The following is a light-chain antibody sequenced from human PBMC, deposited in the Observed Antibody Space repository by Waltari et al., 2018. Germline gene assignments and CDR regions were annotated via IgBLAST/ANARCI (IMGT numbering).Light chain of an antibody. Sequence: QSALTQPASVSGSPGHSITIPCTGTSPDVGSYHHVSWYQQHPGKAPKLRIYGVSDRPSGVSNRFSGSKSANTASLTISGLQAEDEADYYCSSYTRGSTVIFGGGTKLTVL. V-gene: IGLV2-14*01. CDR2: GVS. J-gene: IGLJ2*01. CDR3: SSYTRGSTVI. CDR1: SPDVGSYHH.